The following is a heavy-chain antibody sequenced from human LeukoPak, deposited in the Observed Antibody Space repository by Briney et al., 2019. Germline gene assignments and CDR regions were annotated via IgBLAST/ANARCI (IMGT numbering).Heavy chain of an antibody. V-gene: IGHV4-59*08. D-gene: IGHD6-25*01. CDR2: IYSSGTT. J-gene: IGHJ4*02. CDR1: GGSIRSYY. Sequence: PSETLSLTCTVSGGSIRSYYWSWIRQPPGKGLEWIGYIYSSGTTNYNPSLKSRVTFLIDSTKNHFSLKLTSVRAADTAVYYCARLYGSGYYDGDFWGQGSLVTVSS. CDR3: ARLYGSGYYDGDF.